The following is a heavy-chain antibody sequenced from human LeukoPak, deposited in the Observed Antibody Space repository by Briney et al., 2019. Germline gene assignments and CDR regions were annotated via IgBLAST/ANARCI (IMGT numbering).Heavy chain of an antibody. CDR1: GFTFSSYG. J-gene: IGHJ4*02. Sequence: GGSLRLSCAASGFTFSSYGMHWVRQAPGKGLEWAAFIRYDGSNKYYADSVKGRFTISRDNSENTLYLQMNSLRAEDTAVYYCAKARWLRLDRPFDYWGQGTLVTVSS. V-gene: IGHV3-30*02. CDR3: AKARWLRLDRPFDY. D-gene: IGHD5-12*01. CDR2: IRYDGSNK.